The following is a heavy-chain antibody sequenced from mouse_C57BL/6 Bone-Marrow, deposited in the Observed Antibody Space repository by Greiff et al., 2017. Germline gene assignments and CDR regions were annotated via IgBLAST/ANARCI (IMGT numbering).Heavy chain of an antibody. D-gene: IGHD1-1*01. CDR3: TSYGSSCGAMDY. CDR2: IDPENGDT. J-gene: IGHJ4*01. V-gene: IGHV14-4*01. Sequence: VQLQQSGAELVRPGASVKLSCTASGFNIKDDYMHWVKQRPEQGLEWIGWIDPENGDTESASKFQGKATITADTSSTTAYLQLVSLRSEDAAVEYYTSYGSSCGAMDYWGQGTSVTVSA. CDR1: GFNIKDDY.